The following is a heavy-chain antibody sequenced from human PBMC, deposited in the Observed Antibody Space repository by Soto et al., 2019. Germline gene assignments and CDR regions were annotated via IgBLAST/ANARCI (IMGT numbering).Heavy chain of an antibody. V-gene: IGHV4-31*03. CDR1: GGSISSGGYY. CDR3: ARSTYSYGQNWFDP. J-gene: IGHJ5*02. Sequence: SETLSLTCTVSGGSISSGGYYWSWIRQHPGKGLEWIGYIYYSGSTYYNPSLKSRVTISVDTSKNQFSLKLSSVTAADTAVYYCARSTYSYGQNWFDPWGQGTLVTVSS. CDR2: IYYSGST. D-gene: IGHD5-18*01.